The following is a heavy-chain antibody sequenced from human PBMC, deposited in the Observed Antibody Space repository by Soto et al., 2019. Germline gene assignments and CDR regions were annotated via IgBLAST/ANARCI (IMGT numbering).Heavy chain of an antibody. J-gene: IGHJ4*02. D-gene: IGHD4-17*01. Sequence: GASVKVSCKASGYTFTGYYMHWVRQAPGQGLEWMGWINPNTGGTKYTEKFQGRVTMTRDMSITTGYMEVSGLRFDDTAVYYCATYYGEYVGYWGQGTQVTVSS. V-gene: IGHV1-2*02. CDR1: GYTFTGYY. CDR2: INPNTGGT. CDR3: ATYYGEYVGY.